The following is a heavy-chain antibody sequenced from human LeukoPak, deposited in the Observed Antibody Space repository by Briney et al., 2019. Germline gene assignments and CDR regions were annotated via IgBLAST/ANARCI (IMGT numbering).Heavy chain of an antibody. V-gene: IGHV4-31*03. CDR3: ASSYSTFSFDY. D-gene: IGHD2/OR15-2a*01. Sequence: PSETLSLTCTVSGGSISSGGYYWSWIRQHPGKGLEWIGYIYYSGSTHYNPSLKSRVTISVDTSKNQFSLKLSSVTAADTAVYYCASSYSTFSFDYWGQGTLVAVSS. CDR2: IYYSGST. CDR1: GGSISSGGYY. J-gene: IGHJ4*02.